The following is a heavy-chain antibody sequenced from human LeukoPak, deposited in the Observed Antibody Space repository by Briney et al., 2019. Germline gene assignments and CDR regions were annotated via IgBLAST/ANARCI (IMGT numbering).Heavy chain of an antibody. Sequence: SETLSLTCTVSGGSISSYYWSWIRQPPGKGLEWIGYIYYSGNTNYNPSLKSRVTISVDTSKNHFSLKLSSVTAADTAVYYCARAAGSGWYRWLIDYWGQGTLVTVSS. CDR1: GGSISSYY. D-gene: IGHD6-19*01. CDR3: ARAAGSGWYRWLIDY. J-gene: IGHJ4*02. CDR2: IYYSGNT. V-gene: IGHV4-59*01.